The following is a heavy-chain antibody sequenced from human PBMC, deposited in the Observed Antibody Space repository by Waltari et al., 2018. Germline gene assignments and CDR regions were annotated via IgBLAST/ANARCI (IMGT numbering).Heavy chain of an antibody. CDR3: ARMWAFDI. V-gene: IGHV4-34*01. CDR1: RGSVTGDY. J-gene: IGHJ3*02. Sequence: QVQLQQWGAGLLKRSETLSLTCAVCRGSVTGDYWSWIRQPPGKGLEWIGEINHSGSPNYNPSLKSRVTISVDTSKNQFSLKLSSVTAVDTAVYYCARMWAFDIWGQGTMVTVSS. CDR2: INHSGSP. D-gene: IGHD2-21*01.